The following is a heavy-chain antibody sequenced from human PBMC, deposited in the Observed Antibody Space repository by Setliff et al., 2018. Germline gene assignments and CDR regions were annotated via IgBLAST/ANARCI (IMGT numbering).Heavy chain of an antibody. Sequence: ASVKVSCKASGYTFTDYYIHWVRQAPGQGLEWTGWINPNSGGTNPAQRFQGRVTMTRDTSITTAYMELSSLRSEDTAVYYCARGRSTYFIDVWGKGTTVTVSS. CDR1: GYTFTDYY. J-gene: IGHJ6*03. V-gene: IGHV1-2*02. CDR3: ARGRSTYFIDV. CDR2: INPNSGGT.